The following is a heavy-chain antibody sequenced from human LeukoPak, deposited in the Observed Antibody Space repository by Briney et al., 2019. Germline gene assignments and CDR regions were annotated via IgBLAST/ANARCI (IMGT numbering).Heavy chain of an antibody. CDR2: ISDKNGNT. CDR1: GYTFTSYG. J-gene: IGHJ6*03. Sequence: ASVNVSCKASGYTFTSYGITWVRRAAGPGLEWMGGISDKNGNTNYAQKLQGRVTMPTDASTTTAYMELRSLRSDDTAVYYCARSGSGPYYYYMDVWGKGTTVTISS. CDR3: ARSGSGPYYYYMDV. D-gene: IGHD3-10*01. V-gene: IGHV1-18*01.